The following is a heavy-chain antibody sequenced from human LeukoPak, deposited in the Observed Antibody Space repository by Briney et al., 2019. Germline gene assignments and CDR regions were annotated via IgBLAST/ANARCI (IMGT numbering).Heavy chain of an antibody. CDR1: GGSFSGYY. J-gene: IGHJ4*02. V-gene: IGHV4-34*01. Sequence: SETLSLTCAVYGGSFSGYYWSWIRQPPGKGLEWIGEINHSGSTNYNPSLKSRVTISLDTSKNQFSLKLSSVTAADTAVYYCARSGGYSYRTNRLDYWGQGTLVTVSS. CDR2: INHSGST. CDR3: ARSGGYSYRTNRLDY. D-gene: IGHD5-18*01.